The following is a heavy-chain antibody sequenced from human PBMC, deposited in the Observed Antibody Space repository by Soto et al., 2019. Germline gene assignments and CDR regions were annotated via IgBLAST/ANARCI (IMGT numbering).Heavy chain of an antibody. Sequence: GGSLRLSCAASGFSFSSYWMYWVRQAPGKGLVCVSRINGDGGSATYADSVKGRFTISRDNAKNTLYLQMNSLRAEDTAVYYCARVRRSGVVTTWAERIIQSRENNDAFDIWGQGTMVTVSS. CDR2: INGDGGSA. CDR1: GFSFSSYW. V-gene: IGHV3-74*01. CDR3: ARVRRSGVVTTWAERIIQSRENNDAFDI. D-gene: IGHD5-12*01. J-gene: IGHJ3*02.